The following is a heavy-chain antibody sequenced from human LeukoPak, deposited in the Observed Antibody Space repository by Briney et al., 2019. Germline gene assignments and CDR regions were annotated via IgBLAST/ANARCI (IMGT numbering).Heavy chain of an antibody. J-gene: IGHJ4*02. CDR1: GFTFSSYW. CDR3: ARDLSIATVTTGMYVY. CDR2: IKQDGSEK. Sequence: HPGGSLRLSCAASGFTFSSYWMSWVRQAPGKGLEWVANIKQDGSEKYYVDSVKGRFTISRDNAKNSLYLQMNSLRAEDTAVYHCARDLSIATVTTGMYVYWGQGTLVTVSS. V-gene: IGHV3-7*01. D-gene: IGHD4-17*01.